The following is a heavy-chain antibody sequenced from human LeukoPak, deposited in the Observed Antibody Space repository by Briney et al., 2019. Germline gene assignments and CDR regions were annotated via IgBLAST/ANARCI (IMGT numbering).Heavy chain of an antibody. Sequence: PGGSLRLSCAASGFTFSNYAMNWVRQAPGKGLVWVSAISGSGGNTYSADSVKGRFTISRDNSKDTLYLQMDSLRAEDTAVYYCARDPSSWYFDYWGQGTLVTVSS. V-gene: IGHV3-23*01. J-gene: IGHJ4*02. CDR3: ARDPSSWYFDY. D-gene: IGHD6-13*01. CDR1: GFTFSNYA. CDR2: ISGSGGNT.